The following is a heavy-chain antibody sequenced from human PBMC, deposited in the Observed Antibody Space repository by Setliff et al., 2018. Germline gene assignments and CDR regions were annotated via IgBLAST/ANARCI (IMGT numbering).Heavy chain of an antibody. CDR3: ARVSGFLYIDV. D-gene: IGHD3-3*01. CDR1: GDSINSRTNY. Sequence: SETLSLTCTVSGDSINSRTNYWSWIRQPAGKGPEWIGHIYASWSTNYNPSLNSRVTISVDTSKNQFSLKLSSVTAADTAVYYCARVSGFLYIDVWGKGTTVTVSS. V-gene: IGHV4-61*09. CDR2: IYASWST. J-gene: IGHJ6*03.